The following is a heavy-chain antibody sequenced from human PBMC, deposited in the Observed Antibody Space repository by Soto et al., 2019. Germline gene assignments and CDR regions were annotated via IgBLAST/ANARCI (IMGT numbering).Heavy chain of an antibody. CDR3: ALSYCSSTSCSLRLSNNWFDP. CDR1: GYTFTGYY. V-gene: IGHV1-2*04. Sequence: GASVKVSCKASGYTFTGYYMHWVRQAPGQGLEWMGWINPNSGGTNYAQKFQGWVTMTRDTSISTAYMELSRLRSDDTAVYYCALSYCSSTSCSLRLSNNWFDPWGQGTLVTVSS. J-gene: IGHJ5*02. CDR2: INPNSGGT. D-gene: IGHD2-2*01.